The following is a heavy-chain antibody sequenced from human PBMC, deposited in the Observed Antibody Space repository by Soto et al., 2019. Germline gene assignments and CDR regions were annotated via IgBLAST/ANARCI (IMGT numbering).Heavy chain of an antibody. D-gene: IGHD3-10*01. CDR1: GFTFSSYA. V-gene: IGHV3-23*01. J-gene: IGHJ4*02. CDR2: IGVGGGDR. Sequence: EVQLLESGGGLVQPGGSLRLSCAASGFTFSSYAMSWVRQAPGKGLEWVSIIGVGGGDRYYPESVKGRFTISRDNSRATLYLEMNSLRDEDTAVYYCARVRFGALVWGQGTLVTVSS. CDR3: ARVRFGALV.